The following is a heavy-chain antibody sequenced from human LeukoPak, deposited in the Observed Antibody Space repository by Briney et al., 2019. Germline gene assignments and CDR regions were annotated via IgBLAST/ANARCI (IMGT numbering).Heavy chain of an antibody. V-gene: IGHV3-30*03. CDR3: ATSRTVDTAMVRAFDI. CDR2: ISYDGSNK. D-gene: IGHD5-18*01. J-gene: IGHJ3*02. Sequence: GGSLRLSCAASGFTFSSYEMNWVRQAPGKGLEWVTVISYDGSNKYYADSVKGRFTISRDNSKNTLYLQMNSLRAEDTAVYYCATSRTVDTAMVRAFDIWGQGTMVTVSS. CDR1: GFTFSSYE.